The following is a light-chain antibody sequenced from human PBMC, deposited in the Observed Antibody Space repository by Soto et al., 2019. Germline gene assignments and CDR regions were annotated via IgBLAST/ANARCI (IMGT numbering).Light chain of an antibody. CDR2: GDT. CDR1: SSNIGAGYD. Sequence: QSALTKPPSVSGAPGQRVTISCTGTSSNIGAGYDVHWYQQLPGTAPKLLIYGDTNRPSGVPDRFSGSKSGTSASLAITGLQDEDEADYYCQSYDSALNVYVVFGGGTKLTVL. J-gene: IGLJ2*01. V-gene: IGLV1-40*01. CDR3: QSYDSALNVYVV.